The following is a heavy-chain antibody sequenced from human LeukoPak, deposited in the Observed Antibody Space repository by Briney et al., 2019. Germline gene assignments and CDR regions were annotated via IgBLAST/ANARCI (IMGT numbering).Heavy chain of an antibody. J-gene: IGHJ5*02. CDR3: ARGLRGMYNWFDP. Sequence: SETLSLTCTVSGGSISSSSYYWGWIRQPPGKGLEWIGSIYYSGSTYYNPSLKSRVTMSVDTSKNQFSLKLSSVTAADTAVYYCARGLRGMYNWFDPWGQGTLVTVSS. CDR2: IYYSGST. CDR1: GGSISSSSYY. V-gene: IGHV4-39*07.